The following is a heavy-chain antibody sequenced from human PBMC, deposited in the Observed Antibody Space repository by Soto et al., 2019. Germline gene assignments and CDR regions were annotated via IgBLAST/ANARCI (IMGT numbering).Heavy chain of an antibody. CDR1: GYTFTGYY. V-gene: IGHV1-2*02. CDR2: INPNSGGT. J-gene: IGHJ4*02. D-gene: IGHD3-16*01. CDR3: ARDLGGPTYYFDY. Sequence: ASVKVSCKASGYTFTGYYMHWVRQAPGQGLEWMGWINPNSGGTNYAQKFQGRVTMTRDTSISTAYMELSRLRSDDTAVYYWARDLGGPTYYFDYWGQGTLVTVSS.